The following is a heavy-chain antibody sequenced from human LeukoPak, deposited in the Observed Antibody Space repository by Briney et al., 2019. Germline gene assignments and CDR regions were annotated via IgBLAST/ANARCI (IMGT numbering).Heavy chain of an antibody. CDR1: GFTFSSYA. Sequence: HPGGSLRLSCAASGFTFSSYATHWVRQAPGKGLEWVAVISYDGSNKYYADSVKGRFTISRDNSKNTLYLQMNSLRAEDTAVYYCAKDLLEENYYYYYMDVWGKGTTVTISS. V-gene: IGHV3-30*04. CDR3: AKDLLEENYYYYYMDV. D-gene: IGHD5-24*01. J-gene: IGHJ6*03. CDR2: ISYDGSNK.